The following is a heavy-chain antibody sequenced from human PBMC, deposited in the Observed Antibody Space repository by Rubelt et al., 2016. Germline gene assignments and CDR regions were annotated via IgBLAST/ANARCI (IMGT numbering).Heavy chain of an antibody. J-gene: IGHJ4*02. CDR2: IYYGGRT. D-gene: IGHD6-25*01. V-gene: IGHV4-59*01. Sequence: QVQLQESGPGLVKPSETLSLTCTVSGASIRSYYWSWIRQPPGKVLEWIGNIYYGGRTNYTPSLKRRVSMSVDTSTKQCSRKLSSVTAADTAGYYCARSAQGSGRRFDYWGQGLLGTVSS. CDR3: ARSAQGSGRRFDY. CDR1: GASIRSYY.